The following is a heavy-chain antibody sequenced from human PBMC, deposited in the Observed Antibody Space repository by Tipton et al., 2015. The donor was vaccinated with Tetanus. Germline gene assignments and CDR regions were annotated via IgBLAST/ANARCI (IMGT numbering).Heavy chain of an antibody. Sequence: QLVQSGGEVKKPGESLKISCKGSGYIFNNYWIGWVRQKPGKGLEWMGIIYPGYSDTRYSPSFQGQVTISVDKSINPAYLQWSSLKASDPSIFYCARAHCTDGVCNFDFWGQGALVTVAS. CDR3: ARAHCTDGVCNFDF. CDR1: GYIFNNYW. D-gene: IGHD2-8*01. CDR2: IYPGYSDT. V-gene: IGHV5-51*01. J-gene: IGHJ4*02.